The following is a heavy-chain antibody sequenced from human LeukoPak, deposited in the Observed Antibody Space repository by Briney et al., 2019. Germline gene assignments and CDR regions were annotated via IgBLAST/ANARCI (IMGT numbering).Heavy chain of an antibody. Sequence: GASVTVSCTASGYTFTSYDISWVRQATGQGLEWMGWMNPNSGNTGYAQKFQGRVTMTRNTSISTAYMELSSLRSEDTAVYYCARSKRNYYGSGSYRSYYYGMDVWGQGTTVTVSS. CDR1: GYTFTSYD. J-gene: IGHJ6*02. CDR3: ARSKRNYYGSGSYRSYYYGMDV. D-gene: IGHD3-10*01. V-gene: IGHV1-8*01. CDR2: MNPNSGNT.